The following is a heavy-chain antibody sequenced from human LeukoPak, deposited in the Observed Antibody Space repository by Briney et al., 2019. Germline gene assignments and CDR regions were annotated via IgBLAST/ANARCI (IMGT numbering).Heavy chain of an antibody. D-gene: IGHD3-22*01. CDR2: INPSGGST. Sequence: ASVKVSCKAFGYTFISYYMNWVRQAPGQGLEWMGIINPSGGSTSYAQKFQGRVTMTRDTSTSTVYMELSSLRSEDTAVYYCARHEWDYYDSSGFDYWGQGTLVTVSS. J-gene: IGHJ4*02. CDR1: GYTFISYY. V-gene: IGHV1-46*01. CDR3: ARHEWDYYDSSGFDY.